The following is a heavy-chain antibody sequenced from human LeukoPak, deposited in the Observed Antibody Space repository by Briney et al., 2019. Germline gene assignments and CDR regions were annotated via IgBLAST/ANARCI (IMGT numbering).Heavy chain of an antibody. CDR2: ITPILGTA. Sequence: GASVKVSCKASGGTFSTYAISWVRQAPGQGLEWMGGITPILGTANYAQKFQGRVTINADQSTSTAYMELSSLRSEDTAVYYCARSLIDYGGPYDAFDIWGQGTMVTISS. J-gene: IGHJ3*02. CDR1: GGTFSTYA. CDR3: ARSLIDYGGPYDAFDI. V-gene: IGHV1-69*10. D-gene: IGHD4-23*01.